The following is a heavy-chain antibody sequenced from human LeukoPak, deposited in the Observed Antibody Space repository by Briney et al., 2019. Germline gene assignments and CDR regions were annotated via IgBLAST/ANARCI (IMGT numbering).Heavy chain of an antibody. CDR1: GFTFSSYA. J-gene: IGHJ4*02. D-gene: IGHD3-9*01. CDR2: ISGSGGST. CDR3: ATEPESYYDILTGYSGPLDY. V-gene: IGHV3-23*01. Sequence: GGSLRLSCAASGFTFSSYAMSWVRQAPGKGLEWVSAISGSGGSTYYADSVKGRFTISRDNSKNTLYLQMNSLRAEDTAVYYCATEPESYYDILTGYSGPLDYWGQGTLVTVSS.